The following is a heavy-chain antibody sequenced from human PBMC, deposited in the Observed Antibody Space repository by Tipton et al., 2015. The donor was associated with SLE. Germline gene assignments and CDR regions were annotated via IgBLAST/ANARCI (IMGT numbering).Heavy chain of an antibody. V-gene: IGHV4-59*01. Sequence: TLSLTCTVSGGSINNYYWSWTRQPPGKGLEWIGYIYYFESTNYNPSLKSRFTISVDTYKNQISLKLNSLTPAGTAVCYCARVGGKARSALWGHFSFGGQEPRVTVSS. CDR1: GGSINNYY. D-gene: IGHD3-16*01. CDR3: ARVGGKARSALWGHFSF. J-gene: IGHJ4*02. CDR2: IYYFEST.